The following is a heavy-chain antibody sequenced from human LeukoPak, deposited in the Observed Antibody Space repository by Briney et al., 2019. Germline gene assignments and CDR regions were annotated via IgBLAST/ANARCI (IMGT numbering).Heavy chain of an antibody. V-gene: IGHV4-39*07. CDR2: IYYSGST. Sequence: SETLSLTCTVSGGSISSSSYYWGWIRQPPGKGLEWIGSIYYSGSTYYNPSLKSRVTISVDTSRNQFSLKLSSVTAADTAVYYCARWAVVSPGAFDIWGQGTMVTVSS. CDR3: ARWAVVSPGAFDI. CDR1: GGSISSSSYY. D-gene: IGHD2-21*01. J-gene: IGHJ3*02.